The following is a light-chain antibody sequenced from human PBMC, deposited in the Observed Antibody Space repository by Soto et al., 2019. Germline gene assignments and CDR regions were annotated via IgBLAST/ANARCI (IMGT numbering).Light chain of an antibody. CDR3: QQYKRAPRFT. CDR1: QGIGDY. Sequence: DIQMTQSPSSLSASVGDRVTIACRASQGIGDYLAWYQQKPGKVPKLLIYAASTLQSGVPSRFSGSGSGTDFTLTISSLQPEDIAPYYFQQYKRAPRFTFGPGTKVDIK. J-gene: IGKJ3*01. CDR2: AAS. V-gene: IGKV1-27*01.